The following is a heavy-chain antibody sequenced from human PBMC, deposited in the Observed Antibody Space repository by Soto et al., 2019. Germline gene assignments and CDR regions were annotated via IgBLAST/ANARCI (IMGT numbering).Heavy chain of an antibody. Sequence: QVQLVESGGGVVQPGRSLRLSCAASGFTFSSYGMHWVRQAPGKGLEWVAVIWYDGSNKYYADSVKGRFTISRDNSKNTLYLQMNSLRAEDTAVYYCARDMGGGYFDYWGQGTLVTVSS. V-gene: IGHV3-33*01. D-gene: IGHD3-10*01. CDR2: IWYDGSNK. CDR3: ARDMGGGYFDY. J-gene: IGHJ4*02. CDR1: GFTFSSYG.